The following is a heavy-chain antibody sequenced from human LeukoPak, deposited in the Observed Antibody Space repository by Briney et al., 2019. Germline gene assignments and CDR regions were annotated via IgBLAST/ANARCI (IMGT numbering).Heavy chain of an antibody. Sequence: PGGSLRLSCAASGFTFSSYDMHWVRPATGKGLEWVSAIGTAGDTYYPGSMKGRFTISRENAKNSLYLQMNSLRAEDTAVYYCARAGSGKFDYWGQGTLVTVSS. CDR3: ARAGSGKFDY. D-gene: IGHD6-25*01. CDR2: IGTAGDT. J-gene: IGHJ4*02. CDR1: GFTFSSYD. V-gene: IGHV3-13*01.